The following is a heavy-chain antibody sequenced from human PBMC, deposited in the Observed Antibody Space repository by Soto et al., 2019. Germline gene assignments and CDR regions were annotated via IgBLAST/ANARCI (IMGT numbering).Heavy chain of an antibody. CDR3: ARTEGYGSGDCDD. Sequence: QVQLVQSGAEVKKPGASVKVSCKASGYPFTRSGIRWVRQAPGRGLEWMGWISAYYGNTNYAQKLQGRVTMTTDTSTRTAYMELRSLRSDDTAGYYCARTEGYGSGDCDDWGQGTLVTVSS. CDR1: GYPFTRSG. V-gene: IGHV1-18*01. CDR2: ISAYYGNT. J-gene: IGHJ4*02. D-gene: IGHD3-10*01.